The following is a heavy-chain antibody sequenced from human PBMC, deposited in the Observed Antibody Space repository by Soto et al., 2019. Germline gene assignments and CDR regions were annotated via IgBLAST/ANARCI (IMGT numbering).Heavy chain of an antibody. V-gene: IGHV4-59*01. CDR1: GGSIRSYY. D-gene: IGHD6-6*01. J-gene: IGHJ3*02. Sequence: SETLSLQCTVPGGSIRSYYWSWIRQPPGKGLEWIGYIYYSGSTNYNPSLKSRVTISVDTSKNQFSLKLSSVTAADTAVYYCARPQYSSSNDAFDIWGQGTMVTVSS. CDR3: ARPQYSSSNDAFDI. CDR2: IYYSGST.